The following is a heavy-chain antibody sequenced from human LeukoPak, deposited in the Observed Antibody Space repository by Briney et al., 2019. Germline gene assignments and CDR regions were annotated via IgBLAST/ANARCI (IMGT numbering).Heavy chain of an antibody. Sequence: SETLSLTCTVSGGSISSSSYYWGWIRQPPGKGLEWIGSIYHSGSTYYNPSLKSRVTISVDTSKNQFSLKLSSVTAADTAVYYCARDPNWYGLFDYWGQGTLVTVSS. CDR3: ARDPNWYGLFDY. CDR1: GGSISSSSYY. D-gene: IGHD1-1*01. J-gene: IGHJ4*02. CDR2: IYHSGST. V-gene: IGHV4-39*07.